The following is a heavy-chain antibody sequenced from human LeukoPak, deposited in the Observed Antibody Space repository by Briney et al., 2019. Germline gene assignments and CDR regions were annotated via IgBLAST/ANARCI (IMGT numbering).Heavy chain of an antibody. CDR3: ARLYSSSSGRALDY. Sequence: GGSLRLSCAASGFTFSSYEMNWVRQAPGKGLEWVSYISSSGGNIYYADSVKGRFTISRDNAKNSLFLQMNSLRAEDTAVYYCARLYSSSSGRALDYWGQGTLVTVSS. CDR2: ISSSGGNI. D-gene: IGHD6-6*01. CDR1: GFTFSSYE. V-gene: IGHV3-48*03. J-gene: IGHJ4*02.